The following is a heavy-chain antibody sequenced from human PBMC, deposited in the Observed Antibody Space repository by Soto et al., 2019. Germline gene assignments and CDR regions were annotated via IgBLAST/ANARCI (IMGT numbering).Heavy chain of an antibody. V-gene: IGHV4-59*01. J-gene: IGHJ4*02. CDR3: ARSGYSYGPNPLLY. Sequence: ETLSLTCTVSGGSISSYYRSWIRQPPGKGLEWIGYIYYSGSTNYNPSLKSRVTISVDTSKNQFSLKLSSVTAADTAVYYCARSGYSYGPNPLLYWGQGTLVTVSS. D-gene: IGHD5-18*01. CDR2: IYYSGST. CDR1: GGSISSYY.